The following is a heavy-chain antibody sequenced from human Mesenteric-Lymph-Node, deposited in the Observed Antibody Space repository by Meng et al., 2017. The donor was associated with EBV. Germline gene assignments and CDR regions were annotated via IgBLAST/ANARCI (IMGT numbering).Heavy chain of an antibody. Sequence: EVQLVESGGGLVQPGGSLRLSCAVSGFSLSDYWMHWVRQAPGKGLEWVSAISGSGGSTYYADSVKGRFTISRDNSKNTLYLQMNSLRAEDTAVYYCAKSGNWNDVGGVDYWGQGTLVTVSS. CDR1: GFSLSDYW. D-gene: IGHD1-1*01. J-gene: IGHJ4*02. V-gene: IGHV3-23*04. CDR3: AKSGNWNDVGGVDY. CDR2: ISGSGGST.